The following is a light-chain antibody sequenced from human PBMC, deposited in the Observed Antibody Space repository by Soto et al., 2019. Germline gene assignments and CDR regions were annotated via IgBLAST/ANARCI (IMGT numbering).Light chain of an antibody. CDR3: QQYHHVPYT. Sequence: DIQMTQSPSSLPASVGDRVTITCQTSQDINNFLNWYQQKPGKASKLLIYDVSNLEAGVPSRFSGSASGAHFTFTITSLQPEDFATYYCQQYHHVPYTFGQGTKVEIK. CDR2: DVS. J-gene: IGKJ2*01. CDR1: QDINNF. V-gene: IGKV1-33*01.